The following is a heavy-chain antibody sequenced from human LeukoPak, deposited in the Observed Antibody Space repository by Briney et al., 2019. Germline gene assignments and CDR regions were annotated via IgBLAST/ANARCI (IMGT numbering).Heavy chain of an antibody. J-gene: IGHJ4*02. CDR2: ISTGGSI. Sequence: PGGYLRLSCAASGFTFSSYTMNWVRQAPGKGLEWVSYISTGGSISYADSVKGRFTISRDNAKNSLYLQMNSLRDEDTAVYYCARMIDYNYGYAFDYWGQGTLVTVSS. V-gene: IGHV3-48*02. CDR3: ARMIDYNYGYAFDY. D-gene: IGHD5-18*01. CDR1: GFTFSSYT.